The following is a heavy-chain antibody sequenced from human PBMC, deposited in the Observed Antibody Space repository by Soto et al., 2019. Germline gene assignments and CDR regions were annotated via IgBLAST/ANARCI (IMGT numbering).Heavy chain of an antibody. V-gene: IGHV3-30-3*01. D-gene: IGHD6-13*01. J-gene: IGHJ4*02. CDR1: GFTFSSYA. CDR3: ARGYSSSSAAFDY. CDR2: ISYDASNK. Sequence: ESGGGVVQPARSLRLSCAASGFTFSSYAMHWVRQAPGKGLEWVAIISYDASNKYYADSVKGRFTISRDNSKNTLYLQMNSLRAEDTAVYYCARGYSSSSAAFDYWGQGTLVTVSS.